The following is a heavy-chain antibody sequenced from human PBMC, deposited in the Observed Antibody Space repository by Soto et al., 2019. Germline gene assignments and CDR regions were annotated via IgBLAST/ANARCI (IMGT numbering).Heavy chain of an antibody. CDR3: ARGPTWAGNVDY. D-gene: IGHD1-1*01. CDR2: MNPNSGNT. Sequence: QVQLVQSGAEVKKPGASVKVSCKASGYTFTSYDINWVRQATGQGLEWMGWMNPNSGNTGYAQKFQGRVTMTRNTSISTAYMALSSLRSEDPAVYYWARGPTWAGNVDYWGQRTLVTVSS. CDR1: GYTFTSYD. J-gene: IGHJ4*02. V-gene: IGHV1-8*01.